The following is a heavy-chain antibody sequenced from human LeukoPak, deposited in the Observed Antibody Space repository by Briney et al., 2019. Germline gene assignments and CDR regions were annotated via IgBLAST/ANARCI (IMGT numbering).Heavy chain of an antibody. CDR3: ASRAGYTGSWSAFDY. V-gene: IGHV3-7*05. CDR2: IKQDGSEK. CDR1: GFTFSSYW. Sequence: SGGSLRLSCAASGFTFSSYWMSWVRQAPGKGLEWVANIKQDGSEKYHVDSVKGRFTISRDNAKNSLYLQMNSLRAEDTAVYYCASRAGYTGSWSAFDYWGQGTLVTVSS. D-gene: IGHD6-13*01. J-gene: IGHJ4*02.